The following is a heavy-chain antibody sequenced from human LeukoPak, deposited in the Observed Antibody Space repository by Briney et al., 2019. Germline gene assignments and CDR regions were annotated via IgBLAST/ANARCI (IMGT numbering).Heavy chain of an antibody. D-gene: IGHD1-26*01. CDR1: GFTFNSYA. CDR2: ITDSGIST. CDR3: AKGLRGNYDY. V-gene: IGHV3-23*01. Sequence: GGSLRLSCAASGFTFNSYAMAWVRQAPEKGLEWVSSITDSGISTYYADSVKGRFTISRDNSKNTLYPQMNSLRAEDTAVYYCAKGLRGNYDYWGQGTLVTVSS. J-gene: IGHJ4*02.